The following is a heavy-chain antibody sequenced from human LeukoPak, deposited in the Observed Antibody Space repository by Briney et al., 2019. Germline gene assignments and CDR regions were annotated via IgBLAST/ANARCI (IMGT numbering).Heavy chain of an antibody. J-gene: IGHJ4*02. CDR1: GFTFSSYA. V-gene: IGHV3-30-3*01. Sequence: GGSLRLSCAASGFTFSSYAMHWVRQAPGKGLEWVAVISYDGSNKYYADSAKGRFTISRDNSKNTLYLQMNSLRAEDTAVYYCAREGYYYDSSGFDYWGQGTLVTVSS. D-gene: IGHD3-22*01. CDR2: ISYDGSNK. CDR3: AREGYYYDSSGFDY.